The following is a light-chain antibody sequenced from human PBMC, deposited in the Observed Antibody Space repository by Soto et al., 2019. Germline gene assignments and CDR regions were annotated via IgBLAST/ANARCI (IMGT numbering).Light chain of an antibody. CDR2: EIS. CDR1: QSLVHSDGNTY. Sequence: DIVMTQTLLSSPVTLGHLDSISCRSSQSLVHSDGNTYLSWLQQRPGQLPRRLIHEISNRFPGVPDRFTGSGAGADFTLTISRVEAEDVGVYYCLQVTHLPWTFGQGTKVETK. CDR3: LQVTHLPWT. V-gene: IGKV2-24*01. J-gene: IGKJ1*01.